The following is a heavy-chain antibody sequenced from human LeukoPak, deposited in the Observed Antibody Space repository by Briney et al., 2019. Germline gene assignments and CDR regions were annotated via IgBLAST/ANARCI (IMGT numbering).Heavy chain of an antibody. CDR1: GYTFTSYY. V-gene: IGHV1-46*01. CDR3: ATYSSNNYYYYGMDV. CDR2: INPSGGST. J-gene: IGHJ6*02. D-gene: IGHD2-15*01. Sequence: ASVKVSCKASGYTFTSYYMHWVRQAPGQGLEWMGIINPSGGSTSYAQKFQGRVTITADESTSTAYMELSSLRSEDTAVYYCATYSSNNYYYYGMDVWGQGTTVTVSS.